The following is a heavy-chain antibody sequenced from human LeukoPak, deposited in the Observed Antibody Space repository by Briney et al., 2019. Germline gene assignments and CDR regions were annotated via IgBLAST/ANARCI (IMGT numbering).Heavy chain of an antibody. J-gene: IGHJ5*02. CDR1: GFTFSSYA. D-gene: IGHD6-19*01. Sequence: LPGGSLRLSCAASGFTFSSYAMSWVRQAPGKGLEWVSAISGSGGSTYYADSVKGRFTISRDNSKNTLYLQMNSLRAEDTAVYYCSGGYGSGWPHWFDPWGQGTLVTVSS. V-gene: IGHV3-23*01. CDR2: ISGSGGST. CDR3: SGGYGSGWPHWFDP.